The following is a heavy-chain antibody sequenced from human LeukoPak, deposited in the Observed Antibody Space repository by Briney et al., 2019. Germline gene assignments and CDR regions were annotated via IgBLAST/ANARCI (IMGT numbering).Heavy chain of an antibody. CDR2: INHSGST. V-gene: IGHV4-34*01. Sequence: AETLSLTCAVYGGSFSGYYWSWIRQPPGKGLEWIGEINHSGSTNYNPSLKSRVTISVDTSKNQFPLKLSSVTAADTAVYYCARGSSPWDYWGQGTLVTVSS. CDR3: ARGSSPWDY. CDR1: GGSFSGYY. J-gene: IGHJ4*02. D-gene: IGHD6-6*01.